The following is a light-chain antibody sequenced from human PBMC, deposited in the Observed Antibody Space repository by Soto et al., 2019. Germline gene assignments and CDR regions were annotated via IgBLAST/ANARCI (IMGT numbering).Light chain of an antibody. CDR1: QSVSSY. V-gene: IGKV3-20*01. CDR2: GAS. Sequence: EIVLTQSPATLSLSPGERATLSCRASQSVSSYLAWYQQKPGQAPRLLIYGASSRATGIPDRFSGSGSGTDFTLTISRLEPDDFAVYYCQQYGSSITFGQGTRLEI. J-gene: IGKJ5*01. CDR3: QQYGSSIT.